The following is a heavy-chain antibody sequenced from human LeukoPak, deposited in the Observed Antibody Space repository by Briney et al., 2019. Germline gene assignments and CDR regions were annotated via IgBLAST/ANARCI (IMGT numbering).Heavy chain of an antibody. D-gene: IGHD6-19*01. V-gene: IGHV4-39*01. Sequence: SETLSLTCTVSGGSISSRSYYWGWIRQPPAKGLEWIGTIYYTGSTYYNPSLKSRVTISVDTSKHQCSLKVTSVTAADTAVYYCARRRGWYPVDYWGQGTLVTVSS. J-gene: IGHJ4*02. CDR3: ARRRGWYPVDY. CDR2: IYYTGST. CDR1: GGSISSRSYY.